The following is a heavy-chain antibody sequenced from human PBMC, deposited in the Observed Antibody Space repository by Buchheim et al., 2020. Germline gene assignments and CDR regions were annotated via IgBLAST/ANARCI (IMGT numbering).Heavy chain of an antibody. Sequence: EVQLVESGGGLVKPGGSLRLSCAASGFTFNNYNMNWVRQAPGKGLEWVSSISSSSSSIYYAASVKGRFTISRDNAKNSLYLQMNSLRAEDTAVYYCAREDSSSSGRAFDNWGQGS. CDR3: AREDSSSSGRAFDN. CDR1: GFTFNNYN. V-gene: IGHV3-21*01. J-gene: IGHJ3*02. D-gene: IGHD6-6*01. CDR2: ISSSSSSI.